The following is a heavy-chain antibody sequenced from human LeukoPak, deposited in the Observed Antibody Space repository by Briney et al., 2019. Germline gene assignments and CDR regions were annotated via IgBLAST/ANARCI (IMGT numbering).Heavy chain of an antibody. V-gene: IGHV3-15*01. CDR2: IKNGGAT. J-gene: IGHJ4*02. CDR3: TTVTHFYL. D-gene: IGHD2-15*01. CDR1: GFSFSGAW. Sequence: GASLRLSCAASGFSFSGAWLNWVRQAPGKGLEWVGRIKNGGATDYAAPVKGRFTISRDDPKATLYLQMNSLETEDTAIYFCTTVTHFYLGGQGILVTVSS.